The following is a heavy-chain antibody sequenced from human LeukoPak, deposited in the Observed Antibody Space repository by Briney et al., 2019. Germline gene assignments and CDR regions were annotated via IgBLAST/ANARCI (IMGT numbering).Heavy chain of an antibody. Sequence: ASVKVSCKASGYTFTSYDINWVRQATGQGLEWMGWMNPNSGNTGYAQKFQGRVTITRNTSISTAYLELSGLRSDDTAVYYCARERTPIALKIMIIFDSWGQGTLITVSS. CDR1: GYTFTSYD. D-gene: IGHD3-16*01. V-gene: IGHV1-8*03. CDR2: MNPNSGNT. CDR3: ARERTPIALKIMIIFDS. J-gene: IGHJ5*01.